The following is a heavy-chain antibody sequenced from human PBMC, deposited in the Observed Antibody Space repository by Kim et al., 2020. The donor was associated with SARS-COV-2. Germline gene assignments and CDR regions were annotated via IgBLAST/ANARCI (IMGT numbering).Heavy chain of an antibody. V-gene: IGHV4-34*01. CDR1: GGSFSGYY. J-gene: IGHJ5*02. CDR2: INHSGST. Sequence: SETLSLTCAVYGGSFSGYYWSWIRQPPGKGLEWIGEINHSGSTNYNPSLKSRVTISVDTSKNQFSLKLSSVTAADTAVYYCARGGIAVAGAYNWFDPWG. CDR3: ARGGIAVAGAYNWFDP. D-gene: IGHD6-19*01.